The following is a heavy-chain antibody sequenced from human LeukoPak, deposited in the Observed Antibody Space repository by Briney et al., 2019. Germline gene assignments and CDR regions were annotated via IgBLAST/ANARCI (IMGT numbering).Heavy chain of an antibody. CDR2: IIPILGIA. V-gene: IGHV1-69*04. CDR3: ARLRTLAAAGHPYFDY. CDR1: GGTFSSYA. D-gene: IGHD6-13*01. Sequence: SVKVSCKASGGTFSSYAISWVRQAPGQGLEWMGRIIPILGIANYAQKFQGRVTITADKSTSTAYMELSCLRSEDTAVYYCARLRTLAAAGHPYFDYWGQGTLVTVSS. J-gene: IGHJ4*02.